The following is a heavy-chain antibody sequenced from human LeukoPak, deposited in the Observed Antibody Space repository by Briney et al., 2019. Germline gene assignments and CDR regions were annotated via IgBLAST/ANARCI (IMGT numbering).Heavy chain of an antibody. D-gene: IGHD6-13*01. CDR2: ISSSSGYI. CDR1: GFTFSSYA. J-gene: IGHJ3*02. V-gene: IGHV3-21*01. Sequence: GGSLRLSCSASGFTFSSYAMSWVRQAPGKGLEWVSSISSSSGYIYYADSVKGRFTISRDNAKNSLYLQMNSLRAEDTAVYYCARDRIAAAWLNAFDIWGRGTMVTVSS. CDR3: ARDRIAAAWLNAFDI.